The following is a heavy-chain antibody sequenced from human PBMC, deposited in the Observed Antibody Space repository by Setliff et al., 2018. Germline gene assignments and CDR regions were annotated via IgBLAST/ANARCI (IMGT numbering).Heavy chain of an antibody. CDR3: ARGAAYCTNGVCDRNYFDY. J-gene: IGHJ4*02. CDR2: ISAYNGNT. D-gene: IGHD2-8*01. Sequence: ASVKVSCKASGYTFTSYGISWVRQAPGQGLEWMGWISAYNGNTNYAQKLQGRVTMTTDTSTSTVYMELRSLRSDDTAVYYCARGAAYCTNGVCDRNYFDYWGQGTLVTVSS. CDR1: GYTFTSYG. V-gene: IGHV1-18*01.